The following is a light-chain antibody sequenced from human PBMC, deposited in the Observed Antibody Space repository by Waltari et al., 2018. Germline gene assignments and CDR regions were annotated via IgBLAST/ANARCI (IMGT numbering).Light chain of an antibody. CDR1: QNIGRH. CDR2: DAS. V-gene: IGKV3-11*01. Sequence: EIVLTQSPATLSLSPGERATLSCWASQNIGRHLAWYQQRPGQAPSLVIYDASNRATGIPARFSCSGSGTDFTLTISILEPEDFAVYYCQQRSTWPLTFGGGTKVDIK. CDR3: QQRSTWPLT. J-gene: IGKJ4*01.